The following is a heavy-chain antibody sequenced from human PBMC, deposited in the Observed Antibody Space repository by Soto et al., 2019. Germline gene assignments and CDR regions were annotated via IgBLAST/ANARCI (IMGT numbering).Heavy chain of an antibody. CDR2: ISAYNGNT. V-gene: IGHV1-18*01. Sequence: QVQLVQSGAEVKKPGASVKVSCKASGYTFTSYGVSWVRQAPGQGLEWMGWISAYNGNTKYAQKLQGRVTMTTGTPTNSADMDLGSLRSDDTAVYCCARESPPVDCWGQGTLVTVSS. CDR1: GYTFTSYG. J-gene: IGHJ4*02. CDR3: ARESPPVDC.